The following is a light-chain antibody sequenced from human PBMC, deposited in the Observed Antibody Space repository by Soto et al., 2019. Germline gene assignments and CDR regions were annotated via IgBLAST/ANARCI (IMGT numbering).Light chain of an antibody. V-gene: IGLV2-14*01. CDR1: SSDVGGYKY. Sequence: QSVLTQPASVSGSPGQSITISCTGTSSDVGGYKYVSWYQQHPGKAPKLMIYEVSTRPPGVSYRFSASKSGNTASLTISGLQAEGESDYYCSSYTSSSTRVVFGGGTKLTVL. CDR3: SSYTSSSTRVV. CDR2: EVS. J-gene: IGLJ2*01.